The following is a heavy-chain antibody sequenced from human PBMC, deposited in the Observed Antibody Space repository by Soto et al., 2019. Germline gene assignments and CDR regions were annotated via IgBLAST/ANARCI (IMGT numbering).Heavy chain of an antibody. CDR3: ASGASRWYPYSFDS. D-gene: IGHD6-13*01. CDR1: EGTFNSYA. J-gene: IGHJ4*02. V-gene: IGHV1-69*01. CDR2: IIPYYNTL. Sequence: QAQVVQSGAEVRKPGSSVKLSCKASEGTFNSYATAWVRQAPGQGLEWMGGIIPYYNTLNYAQKFQDRVTISADASTNPVYMELSSLRSDDTAVYFCASGASRWYPYSFDSRAQGTLVTVSS.